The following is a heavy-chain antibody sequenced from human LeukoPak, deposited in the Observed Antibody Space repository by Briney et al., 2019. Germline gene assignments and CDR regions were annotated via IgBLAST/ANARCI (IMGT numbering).Heavy chain of an antibody. J-gene: IGHJ5*02. Sequence: SETLSLTCAVSGGSISSGGYSWSWIRQPPGKGLEWIGYIYHSGSTYYNPSLKSRVTLSVDRSKNQFSLKLSSVTAADTAVYYCARGAGYCSSTSCLENSWFDPWGQGTLVTVSS. CDR3: ARGAGYCSSTSCLENSWFDP. V-gene: IGHV4-30-2*01. D-gene: IGHD2-2*01. CDR2: IYHSGST. CDR1: GGSISSGGYS.